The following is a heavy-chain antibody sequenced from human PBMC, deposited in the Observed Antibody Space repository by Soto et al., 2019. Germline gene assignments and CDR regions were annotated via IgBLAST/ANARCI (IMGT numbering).Heavy chain of an antibody. Sequence: VQLVESGGGLIQPGGSLRLSCAASGFTVSSNYMSWVRQAPGKGLEWVSVIYSGGGTYYADSVKGRFTISRDNSKNTLYLQMNSLRAEDTAIYYCARAVIEGYYDSSPYYFDYWGQGTLVTVSS. CDR3: ARAVIEGYYDSSPYYFDY. CDR2: IYSGGGT. J-gene: IGHJ4*02. D-gene: IGHD3-22*01. V-gene: IGHV3-53*01. CDR1: GFTVSSNY.